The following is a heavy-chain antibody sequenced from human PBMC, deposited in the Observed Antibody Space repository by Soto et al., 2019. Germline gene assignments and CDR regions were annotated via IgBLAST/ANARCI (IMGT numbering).Heavy chain of an antibody. Sequence: GGSLRLSCATSGFILSDCAMNWVRQAPGKGLEWVSYISSSSSVIDYADSVKGRFTVSRDNARNSLYLQMNSLRAEDTAVYYCARETKRDFWSGYYAPPYGMDVWGQGTTVTVSS. CDR2: ISSSSSVI. V-gene: IGHV3-48*01. CDR3: ARETKRDFWSGYYAPPYGMDV. J-gene: IGHJ6*02. D-gene: IGHD3-3*01. CDR1: GFILSDCA.